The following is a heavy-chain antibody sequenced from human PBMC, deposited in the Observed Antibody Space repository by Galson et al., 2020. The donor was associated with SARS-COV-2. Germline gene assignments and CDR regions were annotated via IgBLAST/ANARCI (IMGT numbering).Heavy chain of an antibody. Sequence: SQASETLSLTCAVYGGSFSGYYWSWIRQPPGKGLEWIGEINHSGSTNYNPSLKSRVTISVDTSKNQFSLKLSSVTAADTAVYYCARTRPPQYSPYYFDYWGQGTLVTGSS. CDR3: ARTRPPQYSPYYFDY. CDR2: INHSGST. J-gene: IGHJ4*02. D-gene: IGHD5-18*01. CDR1: GGSFSGYY. V-gene: IGHV4-34*01.